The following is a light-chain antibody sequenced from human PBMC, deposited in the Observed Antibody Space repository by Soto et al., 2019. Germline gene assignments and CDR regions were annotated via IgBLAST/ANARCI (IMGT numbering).Light chain of an antibody. CDR3: QQYKSYPYT. Sequence: DFQMTQSPSTLSASVGDRVTITCRASQSISSWLAWYQQKPGKAPKLLIYKASSLESGVPSRFSGSGSGTEFTLTISSLQPDDFATYYCQQYKSYPYTFGQGTKLEIK. CDR1: QSISSW. CDR2: KAS. J-gene: IGKJ2*01. V-gene: IGKV1-5*03.